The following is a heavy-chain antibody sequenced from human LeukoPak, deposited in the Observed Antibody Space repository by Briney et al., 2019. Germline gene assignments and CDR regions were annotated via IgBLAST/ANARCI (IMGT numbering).Heavy chain of an antibody. D-gene: IGHD1-26*01. Sequence: SETLSLTCSVSAGSISSSNWWSWVRQPPGKGLEWIGEIYHSGSTNYNPSPKSRVTISVDKSKNQFSLKLSSVTAADTAVYYCARNRVVGAPNFDYWGQGTLVTVFS. J-gene: IGHJ4*02. CDR3: ARNRVVGAPNFDY. CDR2: IYHSGST. V-gene: IGHV4-4*02. CDR1: AGSISSSNW.